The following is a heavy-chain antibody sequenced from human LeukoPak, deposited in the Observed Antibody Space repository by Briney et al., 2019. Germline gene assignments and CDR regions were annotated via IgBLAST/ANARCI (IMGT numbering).Heavy chain of an antibody. J-gene: IGHJ4*02. CDR3: ARGVVRYFDY. CDR2: ISSSSSYI. V-gene: IGHV3-21*01. D-gene: IGHD3-9*01. CDR1: GVTFSGYS. Sequence: GGSLRLSCAASGVTFSGYSMNWVGQAPGKGLEWVSSISSSSSYIYYAESVKGRFTISRDNAKNSLYLQMNSLRAEDTAVYYCARGVVRYFDYWGQGALVTVSS.